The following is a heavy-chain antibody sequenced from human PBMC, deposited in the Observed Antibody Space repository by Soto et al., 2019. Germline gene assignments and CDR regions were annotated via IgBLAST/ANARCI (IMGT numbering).Heavy chain of an antibody. CDR3: ARLAYCGGDCYYDAFDI. Sequence: VASVKVSCKASGYTFTSYGISWVRQAPGQGLEWMGWISAYNGNTNYAQKLQGRVTMTTDTSTGTAYMELRSLRSDDTAVYYCARLAYCGGDCYYDAFDIWGQGTMVTVSS. CDR2: ISAYNGNT. V-gene: IGHV1-18*01. J-gene: IGHJ3*02. CDR1: GYTFTSYG. D-gene: IGHD2-21*02.